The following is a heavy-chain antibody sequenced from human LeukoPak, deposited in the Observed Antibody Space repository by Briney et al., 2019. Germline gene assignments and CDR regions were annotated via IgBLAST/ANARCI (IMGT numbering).Heavy chain of an antibody. V-gene: IGHV3-30*02. Sequence: GSLRLSCAASRFSFSSYGMHWVRQAPGKGLEWVAYLQYDRTNVQYADSVRGRFTISRDNSKSILYLQMNSLRAEDTAVYYCARGRGDFWSGYYLSGPGNWFDPWGQGTLVTVSS. CDR3: ARGRGDFWSGYYLSGPGNWFDP. CDR2: LQYDRTNV. J-gene: IGHJ5*02. CDR1: RFSFSSYG. D-gene: IGHD3-3*01.